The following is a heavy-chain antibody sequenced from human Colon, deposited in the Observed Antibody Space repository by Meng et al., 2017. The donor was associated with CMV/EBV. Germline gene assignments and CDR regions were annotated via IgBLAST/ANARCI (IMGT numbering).Heavy chain of an antibody. CDR1: GFIFTDYY. D-gene: IGHD1-1*01. CDR3: SRDDDGRKLDF. J-gene: IGHJ4*02. V-gene: IGHV1-2*02. CDR2: ISPNSGAT. Sequence: SCQTSGFIFTDYYIHWVRQAPGRGLEWMGWISPNSGATALAQSFQGRVTLTSDTSTNSAYMELNSLIFDDTAIYFCSRDDDGRKLDFWGQGTLVTVSS.